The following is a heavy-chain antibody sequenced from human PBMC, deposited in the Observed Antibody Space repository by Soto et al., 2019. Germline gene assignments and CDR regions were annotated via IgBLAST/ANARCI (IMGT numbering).Heavy chain of an antibody. J-gene: IGHJ4*02. V-gene: IGHV3-23*01. CDR3: AKLTEFTHY. CDR1: GFIFSSYA. CDR2: ISDSGGST. Sequence: VQLLESGGGLVHPGGSLRLSCAASGFIFSSYAMSWVRQAPGKGLEWVSAISDSGGSTFYADSVKGRFTISRDNSKNTLYLQMNSLRAEDTAVYYCAKLTEFTHYWGQGTLVTVSS. D-gene: IGHD7-27*01.